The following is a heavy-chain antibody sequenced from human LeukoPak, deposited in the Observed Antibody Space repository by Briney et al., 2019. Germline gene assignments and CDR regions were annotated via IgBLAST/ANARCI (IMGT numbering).Heavy chain of an antibody. J-gene: IGHJ3*02. Sequence: GGSLRLSCAASGFTFSSYSMNWVRQAPGKGLEWVSSINSSSSYIYYADSVKGRFTISRDNAKNSLYLQMNSLRAEDTAVYYCARGYYDSSGYYYKGRDAFDIWGQGTMVTVSS. D-gene: IGHD3-22*01. CDR3: ARGYYDSSGYYYKGRDAFDI. CDR1: GFTFSSYS. V-gene: IGHV3-21*01. CDR2: INSSSSYI.